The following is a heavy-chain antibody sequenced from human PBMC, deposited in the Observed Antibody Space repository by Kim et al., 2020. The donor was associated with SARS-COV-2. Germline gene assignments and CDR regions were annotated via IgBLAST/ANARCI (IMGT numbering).Heavy chain of an antibody. Sequence: SETLSLTCAVYGGSFSGYYWSWIRQPPGKGLEWIGEINHSGSTNYNPSLKSRVTISVDTSKNQFSLKLSSVTAADTAVYYCARVGLVRTLDYWGQGTLVTVSS. CDR2: INHSGST. V-gene: IGHV4-34*01. D-gene: IGHD6-19*01. CDR1: GGSFSGYY. J-gene: IGHJ4*02. CDR3: ARVGLVRTLDY.